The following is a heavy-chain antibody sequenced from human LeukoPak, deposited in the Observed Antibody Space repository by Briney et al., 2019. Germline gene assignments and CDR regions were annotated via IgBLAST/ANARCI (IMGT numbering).Heavy chain of an antibody. Sequence: TGGSLRLSCSASGFTFRSFWMTWVRQAPGKGLELVANIKEDGSDANYVDAVKGRFTISRDNAKNSLYLQMNSLRAEDTAVYYCARDQDDYVWGSYDYWGQGTLVTVSS. D-gene: IGHD3-16*01. CDR3: ARDQDDYVWGSYDY. J-gene: IGHJ4*02. CDR1: GFTFRSFW. V-gene: IGHV3-7*05. CDR2: IKEDGSDA.